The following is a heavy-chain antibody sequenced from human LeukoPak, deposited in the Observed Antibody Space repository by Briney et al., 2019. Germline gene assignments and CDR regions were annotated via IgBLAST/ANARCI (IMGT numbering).Heavy chain of an antibody. D-gene: IGHD1-26*01. CDR3: AKEGEWELLGGYFDY. V-gene: IGHV3-30*18. CDR1: GFTFSSYG. CDR2: ISYDGSNK. Sequence: PGGSRRLSCAASGFTFSSYGMHWVRQAPGKGLEWVAVISYDGSNKYYADSVKGRFTISRDNSKNTLYLQMNSLRAEDTAVYYCAKEGEWELLGGYFDYWGQGTLVTVSS. J-gene: IGHJ4*02.